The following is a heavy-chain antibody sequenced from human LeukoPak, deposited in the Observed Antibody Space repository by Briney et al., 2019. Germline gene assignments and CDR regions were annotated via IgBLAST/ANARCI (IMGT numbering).Heavy chain of an antibody. Sequence: GRSLRLSCAAPGFTFSSYGMHWVRQAPGKGLEWVAVIWYDGSNKYYADSVKGRFTISRDNSKNTLYLQMNSLRAEDTAVYYCAREYGTMVRGVIPPYYYGMDVWGQGTTVTVSS. D-gene: IGHD3-10*01. CDR1: GFTFSSYG. CDR2: IWYDGSNK. J-gene: IGHJ6*02. CDR3: AREYGTMVRGVIPPYYYGMDV. V-gene: IGHV3-33*01.